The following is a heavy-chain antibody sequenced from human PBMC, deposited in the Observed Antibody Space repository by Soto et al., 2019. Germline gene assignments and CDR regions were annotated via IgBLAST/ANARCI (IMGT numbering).Heavy chain of an antibody. CDR2: ISYDGSNK. CDR3: AKDLKFYSYYYYGMDV. J-gene: IGHJ6*02. CDR1: GFTFSSYG. V-gene: IGHV3-30*18. Sequence: QVQLVESGGGVVQPGMSLRLSCAASGFTFSSYGMHWVRQAPGKGLEWVAVISYDGSNKYYADSVKGRFTISRDNSKNTLYPQMNSLRGDDTAVYYCAKDLKFYSYYYYGMDVWGQGTTVTVSS. D-gene: IGHD2-15*01.